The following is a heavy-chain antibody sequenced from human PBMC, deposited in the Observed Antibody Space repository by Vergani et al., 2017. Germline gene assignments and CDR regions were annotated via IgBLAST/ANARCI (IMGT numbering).Heavy chain of an antibody. V-gene: IGHV1-58*02. D-gene: IGHD6-19*01. CDR1: GFTFTSSA. Sequence: QMQRVQPGPEVKKPGTSVKVSCKASGFTFTSSAMQWVRQARGQRLEWIGWFVVGNGNTSYAQKFQERVTITRDMSTSTAYMELSSLRSEDTAVYYCAAVWYSSGGGDYWGQGTLVTVSS. CDR3: AAVWYSSGGGDY. J-gene: IGHJ4*02. CDR2: FVVGNGNT.